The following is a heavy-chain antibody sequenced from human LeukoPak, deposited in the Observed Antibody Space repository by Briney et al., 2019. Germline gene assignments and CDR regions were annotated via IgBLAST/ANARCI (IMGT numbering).Heavy chain of an antibody. Sequence: ASVKVSCKVSGYTVSEISIQWLRQAPGRGLEWMGGFDPEDGETIYAQRFQDRVSMTTATSKNTAYMELSSLRSEDTAVYYCATTSREISMTTVTRKAFDIWGQGTMVTVSS. V-gene: IGHV1-24*01. CDR3: ATTSREISMTTVTRKAFDI. CDR2: FDPEDGET. D-gene: IGHD4-17*01. CDR1: GYTVSEIS. J-gene: IGHJ3*02.